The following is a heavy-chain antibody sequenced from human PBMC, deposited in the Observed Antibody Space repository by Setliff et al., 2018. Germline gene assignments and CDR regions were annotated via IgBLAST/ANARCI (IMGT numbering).Heavy chain of an antibody. CDR3: VRESRSTWYRRDF. D-gene: IGHD6-13*01. Sequence: SETLSLTCTVSGGSISGSHHYWVWMRQPPGKRLEWIGSTYYNGTAYYNPSLQSRVAISVDTSKNYFSLDVSSVTAADTAVYYCVRESRSTWYRRDFWGQGTLVTSPQ. V-gene: IGHV4-39*02. CDR1: GGSISGSHHY. CDR2: TYYNGTA. J-gene: IGHJ4*02.